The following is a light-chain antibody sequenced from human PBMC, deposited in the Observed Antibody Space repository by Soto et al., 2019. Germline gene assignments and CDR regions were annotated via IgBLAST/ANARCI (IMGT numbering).Light chain of an antibody. V-gene: IGKV3D-20*02. CDR1: QSVSSSY. CDR3: QQRYNWPPIT. CDR2: DAS. Sequence: EIVLTQSPGTLSLSPGERANLSGRASQSVSSSYLARYQQKPGQATRLLIYDASNRATGIPARFSGSGSGTDFTLTISSLEPEDFAIYYCQQRYNWPPITFGQGTRLEI. J-gene: IGKJ5*01.